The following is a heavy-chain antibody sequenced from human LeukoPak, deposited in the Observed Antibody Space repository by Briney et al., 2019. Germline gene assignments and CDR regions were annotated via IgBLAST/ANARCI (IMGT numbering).Heavy chain of an antibody. D-gene: IGHD6-19*01. CDR2: INHSGST. Sequence: SSETLSLTCAVCGGSFSGYYWSWIRQPPGKGLEWIGEINHSGSTNYNPSLKSRVTISVDTSKNQFSLKLSSVTAADTAVYYCASRRTGVAAHYFDYWGQGTLVTVSS. V-gene: IGHV4-34*01. CDR1: GGSFSGYY. CDR3: ASRRTGVAAHYFDY. J-gene: IGHJ4*02.